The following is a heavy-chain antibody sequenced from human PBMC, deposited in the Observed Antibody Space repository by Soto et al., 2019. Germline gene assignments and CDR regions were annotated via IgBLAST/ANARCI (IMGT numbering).Heavy chain of an antibody. CDR3: ASRLGYCSGGSCYFSASDAFDI. J-gene: IGHJ3*02. D-gene: IGHD2-15*01. V-gene: IGHV5-51*01. CDR1: GYSFTSYW. CDR2: IYPGDSDT. Sequence: PGESLKISCKCSGYSFTSYWIGLVRQMTGKGLEWMGIIYPGDSDTRYSPSFQGQVTISADKSISTAYLQWSSLKASDTATYYCASRLGYCSGGSCYFSASDAFDIWGQGTMVTVSS.